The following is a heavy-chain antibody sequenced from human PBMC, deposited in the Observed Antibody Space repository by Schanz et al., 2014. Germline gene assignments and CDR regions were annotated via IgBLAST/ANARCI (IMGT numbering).Heavy chain of an antibody. Sequence: QVQLVQSGAEVKKPGASVKVSCKASGYTFTSYGINWVRQAPGQGLEWMGWISAYNGHTDYAQKLQGRVTLTTDTSANTAYMELRSLRSDDTAHYYCVRVPSRDVSFDLWGRGTLVTVSS. CDR1: GYTFTSYG. V-gene: IGHV1-18*01. CDR2: ISAYNGHT. J-gene: IGHJ2*01. CDR3: VRVPSRDVSFDL. D-gene: IGHD3-16*01.